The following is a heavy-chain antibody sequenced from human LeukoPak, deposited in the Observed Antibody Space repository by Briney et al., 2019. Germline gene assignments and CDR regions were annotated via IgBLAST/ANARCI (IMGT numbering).Heavy chain of an antibody. CDR1: GGTFSSYA. CDR2: IIPIFGTA. D-gene: IGHD3-3*02. J-gene: IGHJ3*02. V-gene: IGHV1-69*05. Sequence: SVKVSCKASGGTFSSYAISWVRQAPGQGLEWMGGIIPIFGTANYAQKFQGRVTITTDESTSTAYMELSSLRSEDTAVYYCAIHFWSGYYGAFDIWGQGTMVTVSS. CDR3: AIHFWSGYYGAFDI.